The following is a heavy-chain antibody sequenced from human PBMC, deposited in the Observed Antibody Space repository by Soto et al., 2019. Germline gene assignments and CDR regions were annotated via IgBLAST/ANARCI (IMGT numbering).Heavy chain of an antibody. CDR2: IYYNGNT. Sequence: QVQLQESGPGLVKPSETLSLTCTVSGDSISNHYWSWIRQPPGKGLEWIGYIYYNGNTNYNPPLKSRVTMSVDTSKDQISLKLSSVTAADTAVYYCTRANWYSEYWGKGTLVTVSS. D-gene: IGHD7-27*01. J-gene: IGHJ4*02. CDR3: TRANWYSEY. V-gene: IGHV4-59*11. CDR1: GDSISNHY.